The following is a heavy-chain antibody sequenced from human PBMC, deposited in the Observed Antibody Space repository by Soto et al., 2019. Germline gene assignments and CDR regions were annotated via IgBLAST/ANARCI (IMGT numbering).Heavy chain of an antibody. CDR1: GGTFSSYT. CDR2: IIPILGKP. Sequence: QVQLVQSGAEVKKPGSSVKVSCKTSGGTFSSYTVNWVRQAPGQGPEWVGRIIPILGKPNYAQKFQGRVTITADTSTSTAYMEVTSLRSEDTAVYYCATDVDLPYEFWGQGTLVTVS. V-gene: IGHV1-69*02. J-gene: IGHJ4*02. D-gene: IGHD3-16*01. CDR3: ATDVDLPYEF.